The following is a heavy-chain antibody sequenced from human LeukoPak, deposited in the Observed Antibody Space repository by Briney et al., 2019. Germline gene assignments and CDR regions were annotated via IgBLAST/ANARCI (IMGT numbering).Heavy chain of an antibody. V-gene: IGHV3-74*01. J-gene: IGHJ4*02. Sequence: GGSLRLSCAASGFTFSSYDMHWVRQAPGKGLVWVSRINSDGSSTSYADSVKGRFTISRDNAKNTLYLQMNSLRAEDTAVYYCARGGSIVGALLGYWGQGTLVTVSS. CDR2: INSDGSST. CDR1: GFTFSSYD. D-gene: IGHD1-26*01. CDR3: ARGGSIVGALLGY.